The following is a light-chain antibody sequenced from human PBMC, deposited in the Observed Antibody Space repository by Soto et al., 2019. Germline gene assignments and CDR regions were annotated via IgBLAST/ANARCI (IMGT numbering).Light chain of an antibody. J-gene: IGKJ4*01. V-gene: IGKV3-15*01. Sequence: EIVMTQSPATLSVSAGERATLSCRASQSVSSNLAWYQQKPGQAPRLLIYGASTRATGIPATFSGRGSGTEFTLAISSLQSEDFAVYCCQQYNNWPPLTFGGGTKVEIK. CDR2: GAS. CDR3: QQYNNWPPLT. CDR1: QSVSSN.